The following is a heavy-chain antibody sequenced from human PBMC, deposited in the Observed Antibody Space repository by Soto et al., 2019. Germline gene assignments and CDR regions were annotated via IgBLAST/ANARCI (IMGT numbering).Heavy chain of an antibody. CDR3: GRDHGVGAQAGFDS. V-gene: IGHV3-30-3*01. CDR2: ISYDGSNK. CDR1: GFTFSDYA. Sequence: QVKLVESGGGVVQPGRSLRLSCAASGFTFSDYAMHWVRQAPGKGLEWVALISYDGSNKRNVDSVKGRFTISRDNSKNTLYLQMNSLKTVDTAVYYCGRDHGVGAQAGFDSWGQGTLVTVSS. J-gene: IGHJ4*02. D-gene: IGHD1-26*01.